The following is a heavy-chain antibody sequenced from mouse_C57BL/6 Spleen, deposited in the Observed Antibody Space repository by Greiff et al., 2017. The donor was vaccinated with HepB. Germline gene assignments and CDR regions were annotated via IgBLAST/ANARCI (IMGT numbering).Heavy chain of an antibody. Sequence: QVQLQQPGTELVKPGASVKLSCKASGYTFTSYWMHWVKQRPGQGLEWIGNINPSNGGTNYNEKFKSKATLTVDKSSSKAFMQLSSLTSEDSAVYYCARRYYGSSYWYFDVWGTGTTVTVSS. V-gene: IGHV1-53*01. CDR3: ARRYYGSSYWYFDV. D-gene: IGHD1-1*01. J-gene: IGHJ1*03. CDR1: GYTFTSYW. CDR2: INPSNGGT.